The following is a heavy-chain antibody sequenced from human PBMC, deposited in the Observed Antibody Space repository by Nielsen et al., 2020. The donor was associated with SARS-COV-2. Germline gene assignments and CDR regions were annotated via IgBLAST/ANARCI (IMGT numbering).Heavy chain of an antibody. J-gene: IGHJ3*02. Sequence: GESLKISCAASGFTFSSYAMSWVRQAPGKGLEWVSAISGSGGSTYYADSVKGRFTISRDNSKNSLYLQMNSLRTEDTALYYCAKDLDYGDSHDAFDIWGQGTMVTVSS. CDR2: ISGSGGST. CDR3: AKDLDYGDSHDAFDI. CDR1: GFTFSSYA. D-gene: IGHD4-17*01. V-gene: IGHV3-23*01.